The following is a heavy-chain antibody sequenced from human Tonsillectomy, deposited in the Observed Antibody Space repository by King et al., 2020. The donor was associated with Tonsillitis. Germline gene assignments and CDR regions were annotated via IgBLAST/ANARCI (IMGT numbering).Heavy chain of an antibody. CDR1: GGSISSGDYY. Sequence: VQLQESGPGLVKPSQTLSLTCTVSGGSISSGDYYWSWIRQPPGKGLEWIGYIYYSGSTYYNPSLKSRVTISVDTSQNQFSLKLSSVTAADTAVYYCARDNYYDSSGYYFFAFDIWGQGKMVTVSS. J-gene: IGHJ3*02. V-gene: IGHV4-30-4*01. D-gene: IGHD3-22*01. CDR3: ARDNYYDSSGYYFFAFDI. CDR2: IYYSGST.